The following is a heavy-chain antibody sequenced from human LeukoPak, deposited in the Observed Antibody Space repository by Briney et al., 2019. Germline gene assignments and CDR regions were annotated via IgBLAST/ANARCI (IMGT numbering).Heavy chain of an antibody. V-gene: IGHV3-53*01. J-gene: IGHJ4*02. CDR1: GFTVSSNS. Sequence: GGSLRLSCTVSGFTVSSNSMSWVRQAPGKGLEWVSFIYSSVTHYSDSVKRRFTISRDNSKNTLFLQMNSLRAEDTAVYYCARRAGAYSHPYDYWGQGTLVTVSS. CDR3: ARRAGAYSHPYDY. D-gene: IGHD4/OR15-4a*01. CDR2: IYSSVT.